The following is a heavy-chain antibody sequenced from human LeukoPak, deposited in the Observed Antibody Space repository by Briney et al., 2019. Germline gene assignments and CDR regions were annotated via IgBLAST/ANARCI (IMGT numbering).Heavy chain of an antibody. Sequence: GGSLRLSCAVSGIILSNYGMSWVRQAPGKGLEWVAGISDSGGRTNYADSVKGRFTISRDNPRNTLYLQMNSLRAEDTAVYFCAKRGVVIRVILVGFHKEAYYFDSWGQGALVTVSS. CDR1: GIILSNYG. CDR3: AKRGVVIRVILVGFHKEAYYFDS. D-gene: IGHD3-22*01. V-gene: IGHV3-23*01. J-gene: IGHJ4*02. CDR2: ISDSGGRT.